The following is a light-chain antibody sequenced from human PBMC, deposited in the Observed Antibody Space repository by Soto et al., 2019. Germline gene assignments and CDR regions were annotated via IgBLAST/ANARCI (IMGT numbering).Light chain of an antibody. V-gene: IGKV1-5*03. Sequence: DIQMTQSPSTLSASVGDRVTITCRASQSIRGSLAWYQQKPGKAPKLLIYEASNIKSGVPSRFSGSGSGTEYTLTISSLQPDDFASYYCQQYNGYWTFGQGTKVEIK. CDR2: EAS. J-gene: IGKJ1*01. CDR1: QSIRGS. CDR3: QQYNGYWT.